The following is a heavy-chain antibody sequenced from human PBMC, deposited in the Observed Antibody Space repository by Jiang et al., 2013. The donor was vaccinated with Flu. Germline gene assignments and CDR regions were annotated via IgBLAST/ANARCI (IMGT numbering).Heavy chain of an antibody. J-gene: IGHJ3*02. CDR3: ARGGEGGGRFYFSDI. Sequence: LLKPSETLSLTCTVSGGRIGSFYWGWIRQPPGKGLEWIGSIFQSGSTYYNPSLKSRVTISVDTSKKQFSLNLNSVTAADTAVYYCARGGEGGGRFYFSDIWGQGTMVTVSS. CDR2: IFQSGST. D-gene: IGHD2/OR15-2a*01. CDR1: GGRIGSFY. V-gene: IGHV4-38-2*02.